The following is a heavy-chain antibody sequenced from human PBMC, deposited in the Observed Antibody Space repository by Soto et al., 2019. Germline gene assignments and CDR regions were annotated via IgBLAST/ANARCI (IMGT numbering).Heavy chain of an antibody. D-gene: IGHD2-8*01. V-gene: IGHV3-23*01. CDR3: ALLKGGDY. J-gene: IGHJ4*02. CDR1: GFSYSSYD. Sequence: EVQLLESGGGLVQPGGSLRLSCAASGFSYSSYDMSWVRQAPGKGLEWVSGISGRGVGTYYADSVKGRFTISRDDSKNMLYLQMNSLRADDTAGYYCALLKGGDYWGQGTLVTVSS. CDR2: ISGRGVGT.